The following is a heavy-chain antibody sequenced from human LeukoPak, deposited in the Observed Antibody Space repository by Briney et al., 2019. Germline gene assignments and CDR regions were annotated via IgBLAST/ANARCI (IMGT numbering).Heavy chain of an antibody. Sequence: GGSLRLSCAASGFDFSTYAMSWVRQAPGKGLEWVSGIGGGDTHYADSVMGRFTISRDNSKNTLYLQMNSLSAEDTAVYYCAKRGNPTVGHHYLDVWGKGTTVSVSS. D-gene: IGHD1-1*01. J-gene: IGHJ6*03. CDR1: GFDFSTYA. CDR3: AKRGNPTVGHHYLDV. CDR2: IGGGDT. V-gene: IGHV3-23*01.